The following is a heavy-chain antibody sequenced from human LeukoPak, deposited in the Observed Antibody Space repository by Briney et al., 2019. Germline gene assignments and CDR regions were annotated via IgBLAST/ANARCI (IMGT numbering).Heavy chain of an antibody. CDR2: ISGSGGST. Sequence: GSLRLSCATSGFPFRSFANSWVRQAPGKGPGWVSAISGSGGSTYYADSVKGRFTISRDNSKNTLYLQMNSLRAEDTAVYYCAKDIVVVPAATRGVYWGQGTLVTVSS. D-gene: IGHD2-2*01. CDR1: GFPFRSFA. CDR3: AKDIVVVPAATRGVY. J-gene: IGHJ4*02. V-gene: IGHV3-23*01.